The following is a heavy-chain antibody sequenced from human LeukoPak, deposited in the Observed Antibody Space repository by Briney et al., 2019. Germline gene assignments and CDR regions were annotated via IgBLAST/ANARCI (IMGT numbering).Heavy chain of an antibody. CDR3: ARGNYDDVGGGIDY. D-gene: IGHD3-16*01. CDR2: IYYSGST. Sequence: PSETLSLTCTVSGGSISSSSYYWGWIRQPPGKGLEWIASIYYSGSTYYNPSLKSRVTISVDTSKNQFSLKLSSVTAADPAVYCCARGNYDDVGGGIDYWGQGTLVTVSS. V-gene: IGHV4-39*01. CDR1: GGSISSSSYY. J-gene: IGHJ4*02.